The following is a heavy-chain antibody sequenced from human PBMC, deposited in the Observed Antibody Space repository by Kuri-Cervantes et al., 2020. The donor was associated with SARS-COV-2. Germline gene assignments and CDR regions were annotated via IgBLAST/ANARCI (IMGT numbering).Heavy chain of an antibody. CDR2: ISFDGTEK. Sequence: LSLTCAGSGFTSDISGMHWVRQAPGQGLEWVAFISFDGTEKYYADSVKGRFTISRDNSKNKLFLQMNSLRAEDTAVYYCAKNDLWSGYGMDVWGQGTTVTVSS. J-gene: IGHJ6*02. V-gene: IGHV3-30*18. CDR1: GFTSDISG. CDR3: AKNDLWSGYGMDV. D-gene: IGHD3-3*01.